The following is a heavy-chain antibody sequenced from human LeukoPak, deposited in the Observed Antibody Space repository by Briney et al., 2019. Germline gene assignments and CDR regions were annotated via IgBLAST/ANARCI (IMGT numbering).Heavy chain of an antibody. Sequence: ASVKVSCKASGGTFSSYAISWVRQAPGQGLEWMGGIIPIFGTANYAQKFQGRVTITADESTSTAYMELSRLRSDDTAVYYCARRGPRGYCSGGSCDNYYYYYMDVWGKGTTVTVSS. D-gene: IGHD2-15*01. CDR3: ARRGPRGYCSGGSCDNYYYYYMDV. CDR2: IIPIFGTA. V-gene: IGHV1-69*13. J-gene: IGHJ6*03. CDR1: GGTFSSYA.